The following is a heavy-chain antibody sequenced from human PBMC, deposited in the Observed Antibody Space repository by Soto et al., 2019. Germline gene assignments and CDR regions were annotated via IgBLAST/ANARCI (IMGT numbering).Heavy chain of an antibody. CDR3: ARGSGIAAAGTDYYYGMDV. V-gene: IGHV1-8*01. Sequence: ASVKVSCKASGYTFTSYDINWVRQATGQGLEWMGWMNPNSGNTGYAQKFQGRVTMTRNTSISTAYMELSSLRSEDTAVYYCARGSGIAAAGTDYYYGMDVWGQGTTVTV. D-gene: IGHD6-13*01. CDR1: GYTFTSYD. J-gene: IGHJ6*02. CDR2: MNPNSGNT.